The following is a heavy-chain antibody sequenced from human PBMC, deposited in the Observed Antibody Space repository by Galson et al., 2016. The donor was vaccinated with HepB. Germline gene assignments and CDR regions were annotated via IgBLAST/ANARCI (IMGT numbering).Heavy chain of an antibody. D-gene: IGHD6-13*01. Sequence: SLRLSCAASGFTFSNYPIHWVRQAPGKGLEWVAFISYDGSDKFYADSVKGRFTISRDNSKNTLYLQMNSLRPEDTAVFYCARDQEDSWRTYYYYGMDVWGQGTTVTVSS. J-gene: IGHJ6*02. CDR2: ISYDGSDK. CDR3: ARDQEDSWRTYYYYGMDV. CDR1: GFTFSNYP. V-gene: IGHV3-30*04.